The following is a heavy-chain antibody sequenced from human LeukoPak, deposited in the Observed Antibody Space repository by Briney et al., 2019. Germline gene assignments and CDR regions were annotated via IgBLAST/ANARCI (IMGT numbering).Heavy chain of an antibody. V-gene: IGHV5-51*01. Sequence: GESLKISCKGSGYSFTSYWIGWVRQMPGKGLEWMGIIYPGDSDTRYSPSFQGQVTISADKSISTAYLQWSSLKASDTAMYYCARRGGYCSGGSCYSSPSFDYWGQGTLVTVSS. D-gene: IGHD2-15*01. CDR3: ARRGGYCSGGSCYSSPSFDY. CDR2: IYPGDSDT. CDR1: GYSFTSYW. J-gene: IGHJ4*02.